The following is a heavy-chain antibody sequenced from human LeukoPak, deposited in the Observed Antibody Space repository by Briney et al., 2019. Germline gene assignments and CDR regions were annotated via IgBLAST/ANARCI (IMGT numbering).Heavy chain of an antibody. Sequence: GESLRISCKGSGYTFSSYWIGWVRQMPGKGLEWMGIIYPGDSDTRYSPSLQGQVTISVDTSIGTAYLQWSSLKASDTAIYYCARQHDSRLDYWGQGTLVTVSS. D-gene: IGHD3-3*01. CDR2: IYPGDSDT. J-gene: IGHJ4*02. V-gene: IGHV5-51*01. CDR1: GYTFSSYW. CDR3: ARQHDSRLDY.